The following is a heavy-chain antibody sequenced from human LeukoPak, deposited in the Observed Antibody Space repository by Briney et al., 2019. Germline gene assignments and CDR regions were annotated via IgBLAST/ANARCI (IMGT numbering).Heavy chain of an antibody. CDR3: ARGETPGSFFDY. Sequence: PSETLSLTCTVSGGSISSGSYYWSWIRQPAGKGLEWIGRIYTSGSTNYNPSLKSRVTISVDTSKNQFSLKLTSVTAADTAVYYCARGETPGSFFDYWGQGTLVTVSS. CDR2: IYTSGST. J-gene: IGHJ4*02. D-gene: IGHD3-10*01. V-gene: IGHV4-61*02. CDR1: GGSISSGSYY.